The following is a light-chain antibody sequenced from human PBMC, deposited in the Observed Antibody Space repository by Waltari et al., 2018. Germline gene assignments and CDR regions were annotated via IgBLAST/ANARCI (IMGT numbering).Light chain of an antibody. V-gene: IGLV3-21*04. Sequence: SYVLPQPSSVSVASGNTPRILCWGRNIGCRTVHWHQQQPGQAPVLLFYYDCDRPSGIPERFSGSNSGNTATLTISRVEVEDEADYYCQVWSSSCNHWVFGGGTKLTVL. CDR2: YDC. CDR3: QVWSSSCNHWV. CDR1: NIGCRT. J-gene: IGLJ3*02.